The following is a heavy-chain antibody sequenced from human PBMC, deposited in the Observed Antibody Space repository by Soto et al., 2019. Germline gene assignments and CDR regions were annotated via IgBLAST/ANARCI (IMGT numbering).Heavy chain of an antibody. CDR3: ASATGSGWPQCHPFDY. CDR2: IIPIFGTA. V-gene: IGHV1-69*06. D-gene: IGHD6-19*01. J-gene: IGHJ4*02. Sequence: SVKVSCKASGGTFSSYAISWVRQAPGQGLEWMGGIIPIFGTANYAQKFQGRVTITADKSTSTAYMELSSRRSEATAVYSCASATGSGWPQCHPFDYWGQGTLVTVSS. CDR1: GGTFSSYA.